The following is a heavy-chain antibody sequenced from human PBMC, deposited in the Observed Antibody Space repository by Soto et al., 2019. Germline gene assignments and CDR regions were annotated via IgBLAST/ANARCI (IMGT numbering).Heavy chain of an antibody. CDR3: AKEGYYYDSSGYPPPIFDY. CDR1: GFTFSSYG. V-gene: IGHV3-30*18. D-gene: IGHD3-22*01. CDR2: ISYDGSNK. Sequence: PGGSLRLSCAASGFTFSSYGMHWVRQAPGKGLEWVAVISYDGSNKYYADSVKGRFTISRDNSKNTLYLQMNSLRAEDTAVYYCAKEGYYYDSSGYPPPIFDYWGQGTLVTVSS. J-gene: IGHJ4*02.